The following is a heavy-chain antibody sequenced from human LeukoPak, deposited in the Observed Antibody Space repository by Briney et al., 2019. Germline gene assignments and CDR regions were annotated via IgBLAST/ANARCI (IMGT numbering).Heavy chain of an antibody. J-gene: IGHJ4*02. CDR3: ARKTYGPGSLDY. CDR1: GGSISSYY. D-gene: IGHD3-10*01. Sequence: SETLSLTCTVSGGSISSYYWSWIRQPPGKGLEWIGYIYYSGSTNYNPSLKSRVTISVDTSKNQFSLKLSSVTAADTAVYYCARKTYGPGSLDYWGQGTLVTVSS. CDR2: IYYSGST. V-gene: IGHV4-59*01.